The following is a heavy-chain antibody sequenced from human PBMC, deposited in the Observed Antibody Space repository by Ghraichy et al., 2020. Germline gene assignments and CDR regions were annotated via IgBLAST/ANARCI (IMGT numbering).Heavy chain of an antibody. CDR1: GFSFSDYG. V-gene: IGHV3-23*01. CDR2: ISSSGGDT. D-gene: IGHD3-10*01. J-gene: IGHJ4*02. Sequence: GGSLRLSCAASGFSFSDYGMNWVRQDPGKGLEWVSFISSSGGDTYYADSVKGRFTISRDNSKNTVYLQMDNLRAEDTALYYCAKAFAMVWGFKSTAFDYWGQATLVTVSS. CDR3: AKAFAMVWGFKSTAFDY.